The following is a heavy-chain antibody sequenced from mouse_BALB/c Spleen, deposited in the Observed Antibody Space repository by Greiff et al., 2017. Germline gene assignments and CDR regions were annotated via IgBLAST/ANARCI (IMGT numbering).Heavy chain of an antibody. J-gene: IGHJ2*01. V-gene: IGHV5-9-4*01. CDR1: GFTFSSYA. CDR2: ISSGGSYT. Sequence: EVMLVESGGGLVKPGGSLKLSCAASGFTFSSYAMSWVRQSPEKRLEWVAEISSGGSYTYYPDTVTGRFTISRDNAKNTLYLEMSSLRSEDTAMYYCARVYGSSPYYFDYWGQGTTLTVSS. D-gene: IGHD1-1*01. CDR3: ARVYGSSPYYFDY.